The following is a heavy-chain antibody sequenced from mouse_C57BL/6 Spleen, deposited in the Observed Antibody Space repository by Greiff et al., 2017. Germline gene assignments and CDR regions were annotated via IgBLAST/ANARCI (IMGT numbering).Heavy chain of an antibody. CDR3: ARQGGGGKWGFAY. D-gene: IGHD1-3*01. CDR1: GFTFSSYG. J-gene: IGHJ3*01. Sequence: DVKLVESGGDLVKPGGSLKLSCAASGFTFSSYGMSWVRQTPDKRLEWVATISSGGSYTYYPDSVKGRFTISRDNAKNTLYLQMSSLKSEDTAMYYCARQGGGGKWGFAYWGQGTLVTVSA. CDR2: ISSGGSYT. V-gene: IGHV5-6*02.